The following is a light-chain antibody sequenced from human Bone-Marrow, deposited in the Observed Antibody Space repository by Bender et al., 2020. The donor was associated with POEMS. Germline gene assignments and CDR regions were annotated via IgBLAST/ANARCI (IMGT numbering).Light chain of an antibody. CDR2: NNN. CDR3: AAWDNGLTAAV. CDR1: TSNIGARYD. Sequence: QSVLTQPPSVSGAPGQTVTISCTGSTSNIGARYDVHWYQQLPGTAPRLLIYNNNNRPSGIPDRFSGSRSGTSASLAIAGIQAEDEADYYCAAWDNGLTAAVFGGGTQLTVL. V-gene: IGLV1-50*01. J-gene: IGLJ7*01.